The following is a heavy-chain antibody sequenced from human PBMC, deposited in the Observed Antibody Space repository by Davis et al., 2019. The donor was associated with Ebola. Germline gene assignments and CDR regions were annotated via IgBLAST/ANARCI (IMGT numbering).Heavy chain of an antibody. D-gene: IGHD6-19*01. CDR2: IDPSDSYT. V-gene: IGHV5-10-1*01. J-gene: IGHJ3*02. CDR1: GYRFISYW. Sequence: GESLKISCKGFGYRFISYWIGWVRQMPGKGLEWMGRIDPSDSYTNYSPSFQGHVTISADKSISTAYLQWGSLKASDTAMYYCARRGSGWYDAFDIWGQGTMVTVSS. CDR3: ARRGSGWYDAFDI.